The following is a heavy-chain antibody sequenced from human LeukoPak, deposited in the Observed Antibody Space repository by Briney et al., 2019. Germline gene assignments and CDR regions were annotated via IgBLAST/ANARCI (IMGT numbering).Heavy chain of an antibody. V-gene: IGHV4-39*07. CDR1: GGSFSTYY. Sequence: PSETLSLTCTVSGGSFSTYYWSWIRQPPGKGLEWIGSIYYSGSTYYNPSLKSRVTISVDTSKNQFSLKLSSVTAADTAVYYCAREPPSRERGYFDYWGQGTLVTVSS. D-gene: IGHD1-26*01. J-gene: IGHJ4*02. CDR3: AREPPSRERGYFDY. CDR2: IYYSGST.